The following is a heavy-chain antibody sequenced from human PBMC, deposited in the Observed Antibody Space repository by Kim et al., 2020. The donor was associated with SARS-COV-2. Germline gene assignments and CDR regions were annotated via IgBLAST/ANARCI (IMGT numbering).Heavy chain of an antibody. J-gene: IGHJ4*02. CDR3: AGDIGYSSGRVMGY. V-gene: IGHV4-59*01. Sequence: SETLSLTCTVSGGSISNDYWSWIRQPPAKGLEWIGYTYYSGSTKYHPSLNRRVTISVDTSKNQFSLKLSSVTASDTAVYYCAGDIGYSSGRVMGYWGQGTLVTVSS. D-gene: IGHD6-19*01. CDR1: GGSISNDY. CDR2: TYYSGST.